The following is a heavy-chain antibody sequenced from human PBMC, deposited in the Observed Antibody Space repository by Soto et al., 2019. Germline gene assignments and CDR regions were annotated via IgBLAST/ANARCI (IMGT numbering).Heavy chain of an antibody. D-gene: IGHD3-22*01. Sequence: QVQLQESGPRLVKPSETLSVTCSVSGGSIRDYYWSWIRQSAGKGLEWIGRLYVSGSPNYNPPLKSRVTMSADTSVNQFSLTLTSVTAADTAIYYCARMYNSGYYRPEGDFYFYGMDVWGQGTTVTVSS. CDR2: LYVSGSP. CDR3: ARMYNSGYYRPEGDFYFYGMDV. V-gene: IGHV4-4*07. CDR1: GGSIRDYY. J-gene: IGHJ6*02.